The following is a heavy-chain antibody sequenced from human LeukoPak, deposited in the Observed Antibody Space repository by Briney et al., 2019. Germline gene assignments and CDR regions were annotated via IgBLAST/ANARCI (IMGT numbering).Heavy chain of an antibody. D-gene: IGHD6-6*01. CDR1: GFTFSSYG. Sequence: QPGRSLRLSCAASGFTFSSYGMHWVRQAPGKGLEWVAVIWYDGSNKYYADSVKGRFTTSRDNSKNTLYLQMNSLRAEDTAVYYCARDGEYSIYYYYYGMDVWGQGTTVTVSS. CDR3: ARDGEYSIYYYYYGMDV. V-gene: IGHV3-33*01. J-gene: IGHJ6*02. CDR2: IWYDGSNK.